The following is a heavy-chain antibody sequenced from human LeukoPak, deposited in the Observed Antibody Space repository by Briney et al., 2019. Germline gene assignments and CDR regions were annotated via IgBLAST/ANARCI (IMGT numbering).Heavy chain of an antibody. CDR1: GFTFSSYW. D-gene: IGHD1-26*01. CDR2: IKQDGSEK. Sequence: GGSLRLSCAASGFTFSSYWMSWVRQALGKGLKRVPKIKQDGSEKYDVDSVKGRITNARDNANNSLYLQMNSLRAEDTAVYYCARDLSGSYTSLHYWGQGSLVTVAS. V-gene: IGHV3-7*01. J-gene: IGHJ4*02. CDR3: ARDLSGSYTSLHY.